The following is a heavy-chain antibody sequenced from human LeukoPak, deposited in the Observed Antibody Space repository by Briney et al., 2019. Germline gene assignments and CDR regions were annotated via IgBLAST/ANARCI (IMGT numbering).Heavy chain of an antibody. CDR3: ARRCYYGSGSSALFDY. CDR2: INPNSGGT. Sequence: ASVKVSCKASGYTFTGYYMHWVRQAPGQGLEWMGWINPNSGGTNYAQKFQGRVTMTRDTSISTAYMELSRLRSDDTAVYYCARRCYYGSGSSALFDYWGQGTLVTVSS. D-gene: IGHD3-10*01. CDR1: GYTFTGYY. V-gene: IGHV1-2*02. J-gene: IGHJ4*02.